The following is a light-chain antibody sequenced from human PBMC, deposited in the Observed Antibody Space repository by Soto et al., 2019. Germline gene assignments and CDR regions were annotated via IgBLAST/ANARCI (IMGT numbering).Light chain of an antibody. J-gene: IGKJ4*01. Sequence: EIVMTQSPATLSVSPGERATLSCRASQSVSSNLAWYQQKPGQAPRLLTSGASTRATGIPARFSGSGSGTEFTLTISSLQSEDFAVSYCQQYNDWAPLTFGGGTKVEIK. CDR1: QSVSSN. CDR2: GAS. CDR3: QQYNDWAPLT. V-gene: IGKV3D-15*01.